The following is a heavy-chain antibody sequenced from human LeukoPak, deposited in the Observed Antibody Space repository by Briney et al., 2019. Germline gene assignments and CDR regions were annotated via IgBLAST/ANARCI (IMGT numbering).Heavy chain of an antibody. CDR2: IYSGGST. CDR3: ARESRDSSGWYTPY. Sequence: GGSLRLSCAASGFTVSSNYMSWVRQAPGKGLEWVSVIYSGGSTYYADSVKGRFTISRDNSKNTLYLQMNSLRAEDTAVYYCARESRDSSGWYTPYWGQGTLVTVPS. J-gene: IGHJ4*02. V-gene: IGHV3-66*01. D-gene: IGHD6-19*01. CDR1: GFTVSSNY.